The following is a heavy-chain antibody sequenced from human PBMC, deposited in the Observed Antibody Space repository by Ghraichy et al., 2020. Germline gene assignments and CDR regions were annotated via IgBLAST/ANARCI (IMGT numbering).Heavy chain of an antibody. Sequence: GGSLRLSCVGSGFTFSSYSMTWVRQAPGKGLEWVSYITSSSRFISYADSVKGRFTVSRDNAQNSLYLQLKSLRDEDTAVYYCARGSTVVRYYYYAGMDVWGQGTTVTVSS. D-gene: IGHD4-23*01. J-gene: IGHJ6*02. CDR1: GFTFSSYS. CDR2: ITSSSRFI. CDR3: ARGSTVVRYYYYAGMDV. V-gene: IGHV3-48*02.